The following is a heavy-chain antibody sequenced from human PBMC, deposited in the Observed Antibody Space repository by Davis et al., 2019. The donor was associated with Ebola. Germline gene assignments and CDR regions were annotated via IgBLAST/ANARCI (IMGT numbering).Heavy chain of an antibody. CDR3: ARTRGVRFLEWLLYGWFDP. V-gene: IGHV1-18*01. CDR1: GYTFTSYG. J-gene: IGHJ5*02. Sequence: AASVKVSCKASGYTFTSYGISWVRQAPGQGLEWMGWISAYNGNTNYAQKLQGRVTMTTDTSISTAYMELRSLRSDDTAVYYCARTRGVRFLEWLLYGWFDPWGQGTLVTVSS. D-gene: IGHD3-3*01. CDR2: ISAYNGNT.